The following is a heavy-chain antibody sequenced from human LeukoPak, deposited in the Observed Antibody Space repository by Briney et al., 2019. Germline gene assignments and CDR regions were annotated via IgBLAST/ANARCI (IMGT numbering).Heavy chain of an antibody. Sequence: SGTLSLTCTVSNDSINNFSWGWIRQPPGKGLEWIGYIFYTGATYYSSSLESRVSISRDTSTSRVSLRLSPVTAEDTAVYYCARQAALYSHGLDVWGPGTTVIVFS. CDR2: IFYTGAT. CDR3: ARQAALYSHGLDV. CDR1: NDSINNFS. V-gene: IGHV4-59*08. J-gene: IGHJ6*02. D-gene: IGHD2-21*01.